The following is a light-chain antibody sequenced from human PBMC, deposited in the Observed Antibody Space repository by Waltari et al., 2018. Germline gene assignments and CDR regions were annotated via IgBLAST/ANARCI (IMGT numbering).Light chain of an antibody. CDR2: GAS. V-gene: IGKV3-20*01. CDR1: QSVSSSY. J-gene: IGKJ2*01. CDR3: QQYADSPLT. Sequence: EIVLTQSPGLLSLSPGERATLSCRASQSVSSSYLAWFRQRPGQAPRLLIYGASSRATGIPDRFSGSGSGTDFTLVISRLEPEDFAVYCCQQYADSPLTFGQGTSLEIK.